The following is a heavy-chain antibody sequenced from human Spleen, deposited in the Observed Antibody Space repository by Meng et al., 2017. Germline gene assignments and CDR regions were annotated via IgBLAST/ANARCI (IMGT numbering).Heavy chain of an antibody. D-gene: IGHD6-13*01. Sequence: SETLSLTCAISGDSVSSNSAAWNWIRQSPSRGLEWLGRTYYRSKWYNDYAVSVKSRITINPDTSKNQFSLQLNSVTPEDTAVYYCAREDSSSFFYFDHYYYYGMNVWGRGTTVTVSS. V-gene: IGHV6-1*01. CDR3: AREDSSSFFYFDHYYYYGMNV. J-gene: IGHJ6*02. CDR1: GDSVSSNSAA. CDR2: TYYRSKWYN.